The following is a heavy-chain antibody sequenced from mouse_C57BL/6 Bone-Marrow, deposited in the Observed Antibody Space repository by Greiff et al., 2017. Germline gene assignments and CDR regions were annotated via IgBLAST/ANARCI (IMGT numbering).Heavy chain of an antibody. Sequence: VQLQQSGAELVRPAASVKLSCTASGFTFTDYYIYLVKQRPGQGLEWIARFYLGSGNTYYNEKFKGKATLTAEKSSSTAYMQLSSLTSEDSAVYFCARGIHCYGRSYAWFAYWGQGTLVTVSA. D-gene: IGHD1-1*01. J-gene: IGHJ3*01. CDR2: FYLGSGNT. CDR3: ARGIHCYGRSYAWFAY. V-gene: IGHV1-76*01. CDR1: GFTFTDYY.